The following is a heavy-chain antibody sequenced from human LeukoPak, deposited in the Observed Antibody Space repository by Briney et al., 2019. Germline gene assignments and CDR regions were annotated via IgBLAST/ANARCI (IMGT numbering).Heavy chain of an antibody. CDR3: ARSRRGYCSSTSCYFDY. D-gene: IGHD2-2*01. CDR1: GGTFSSYV. V-gene: IGHV1-69*13. J-gene: IGHJ4*02. Sequence: GASVKVSCKASGGTFSSYVISWVRQAPGQGLEWMGGIMPIFGTANYAQKFQGRVTITADESTSTAYMELSSLRSEDTAVYYCARSRRGYCSSTSCYFDYWGQGTLVTVSS. CDR2: IMPIFGTA.